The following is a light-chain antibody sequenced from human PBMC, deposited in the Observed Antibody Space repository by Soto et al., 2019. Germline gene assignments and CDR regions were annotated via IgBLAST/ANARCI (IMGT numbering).Light chain of an antibody. V-gene: IGKV3-11*01. CDR1: QSVSSN. CDR3: QQRSNWPTT. CDR2: DAS. J-gene: IGKJ5*01. Sequence: EIGMTQSPGTLSLSPGERATLSCRASQSVSSNHLAWYQQKPGQAPRLLIYDASNRATGIPARFSGSGSGTDFTLTISSLEPEDFAVYYCQQRSNWPTTFGQGTRLEIK.